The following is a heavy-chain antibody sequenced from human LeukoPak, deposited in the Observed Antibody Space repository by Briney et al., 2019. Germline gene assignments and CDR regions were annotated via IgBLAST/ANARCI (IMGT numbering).Heavy chain of an antibody. J-gene: IGHJ6*02. V-gene: IGHV4-61*02. D-gene: IGHD6-13*01. CDR2: IYTSGST. CDR1: GGSISSGSYY. Sequence: SETLSLTCTVSGGSISSGSYYWSWIRQPAGKGLEWIGRIYTSGSTNYNPSLKSRVTISVDTSKNQSSLKLSSVTAADTAVYYCARTSSSWYRGGYYYYGMDVWGQGTTVTVSS. CDR3: ARTSSSWYRGGYYYYGMDV.